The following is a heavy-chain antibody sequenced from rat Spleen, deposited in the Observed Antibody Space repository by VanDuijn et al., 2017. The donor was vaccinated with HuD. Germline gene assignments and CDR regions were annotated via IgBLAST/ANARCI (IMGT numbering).Heavy chain of an antibody. CDR2: ISSGGSP. V-gene: IGHV2S12*01. CDR1: GFSLTSNG. D-gene: IGHD1-11*01. Sequence: QVQLKESGPGLVQPSQTLSLTCTVSGFSLTSNGVSWVRQPPGKGLEWIAAISSGGSPYYNAALKSRLSISRDTSKSQVFLKMNSLQTEDTATYYCARAIGDGGYYFDYWGQGVMVTVSS. CDR3: ARAIGDGGYYFDY. J-gene: IGHJ2*01.